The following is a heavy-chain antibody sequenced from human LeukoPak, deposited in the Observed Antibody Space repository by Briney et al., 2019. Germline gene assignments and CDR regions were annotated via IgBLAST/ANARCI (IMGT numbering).Heavy chain of an antibody. D-gene: IGHD2-15*01. CDR3: AKAPVTTCSGAYCYPFDY. V-gene: IGHV3-15*01. CDR1: GFTFSNVW. J-gene: IGHJ4*02. Sequence: RGSLRLSCAASGFTFSNVWMNWVRQAPGKGLEWVGRIKSKGDGGTTEYAGPVKGRFTLSREEAKTKLYVHMNSLRAGDAAVYYCAKAPVTTCSGAYCYPFDYWSQGTLVTVSS. CDR2: IKSKGDGGTT.